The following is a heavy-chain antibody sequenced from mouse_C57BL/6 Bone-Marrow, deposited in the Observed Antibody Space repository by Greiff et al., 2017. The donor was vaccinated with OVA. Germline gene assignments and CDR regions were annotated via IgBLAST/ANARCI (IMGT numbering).Heavy chain of an antibody. J-gene: IGHJ4*01. Sequence: EVQLQESGGGLVQSGRSLRLSCATSGFTFSDFYMEWVRQAPGKGLEWIAASRNKANDYTTEYSASVKGRFIVSRDTSHSILYLQMNALRAEDTAIYYCARDADYVGAMDYWGQGTSVTVSS. D-gene: IGHD1-1*02. CDR2: SRNKANDYTT. CDR3: ARDADYVGAMDY. CDR1: GFTFSDFY. V-gene: IGHV7-1*01.